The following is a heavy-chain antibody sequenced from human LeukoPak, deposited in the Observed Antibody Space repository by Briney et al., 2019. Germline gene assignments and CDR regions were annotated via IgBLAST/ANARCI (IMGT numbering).Heavy chain of an antibody. CDR1: GYSISSGYY. D-gene: IGHD1-26*01. J-gene: IGHJ4*02. CDR3: ARVQRDSGGSYYTGDFDY. CDR2: IYHSGST. Sequence: SETLSLTCTVSGYSISSGYYWGWIRQPPGKGLEWIGSIYHSGSTYYNPSLKSRVTISVDTSKNQFSLKLSSVTAADTAVYYCARVQRDSGGSYYTGDFDYWGQGTLVTVSS. V-gene: IGHV4-38-2*02.